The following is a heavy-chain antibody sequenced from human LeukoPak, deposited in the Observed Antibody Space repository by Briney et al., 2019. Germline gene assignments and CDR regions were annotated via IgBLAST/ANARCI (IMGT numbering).Heavy chain of an antibody. D-gene: IGHD2-2*01. CDR2: INSDGSST. Sequence: GGSLRLSCAASGFTFSSYWMHWVRQAPGKGPVWVSRINSDGSSTSYADSVKGRFTISRDNAKNTLYLQMNSLRAEDTAVYYCAGYCSSTSCISYNYWGQGTLVTVSS. V-gene: IGHV3-74*01. CDR1: GFTFSSYW. CDR3: AGYCSSTSCISYNY. J-gene: IGHJ4*02.